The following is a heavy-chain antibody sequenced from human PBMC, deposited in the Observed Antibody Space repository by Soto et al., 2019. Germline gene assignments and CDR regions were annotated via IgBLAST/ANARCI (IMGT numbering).Heavy chain of an antibody. D-gene: IGHD3-10*01. Sequence: PGGSLRLSCAASGFTFNTYGMHWVRQAPGKGLEWVSTILVSDSTHYEDSVRGRFTISRDRSKNTVFLHMDSLRAEDTAVYYCAKDRDYPRDYFHYWGQGTLVTVSS. CDR2: ILVSDST. CDR3: AKDRDYPRDYFHY. V-gene: IGHV3-23*01. J-gene: IGHJ4*02. CDR1: GFTFNTYG.